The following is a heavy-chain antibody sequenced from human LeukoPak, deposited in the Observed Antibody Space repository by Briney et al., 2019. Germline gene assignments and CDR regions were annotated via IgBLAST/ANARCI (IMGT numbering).Heavy chain of an antibody. V-gene: IGHV3-9*01. J-gene: IGHJ3*02. CDR2: ITGNSGST. CDR3: AKGNWGNAFDI. CDR1: GFIFDDYT. Sequence: PGRPLRLSCAASGFIFDDYTIHWVRQPPGKGLEWVSGITGNSGSTDYADSVRGRFTISRDNAKNSLYLQMSTLREDDTALYYCAKGNWGNAFDIWGQGTMVTVSS. D-gene: IGHD7-27*01.